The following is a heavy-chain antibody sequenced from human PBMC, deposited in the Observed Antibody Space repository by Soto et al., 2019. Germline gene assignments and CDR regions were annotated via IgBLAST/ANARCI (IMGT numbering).Heavy chain of an antibody. CDR2: LYSSDGT. CDR3: ATWLQREHAFDI. CDR1: VFSFIGKNY. V-gene: IGHV3-53*01. Sequence: GWSLRLSCASSVFSFIGKNYLTLVRQAPGKGLEWVSALYSSDGTYYADSVKGRFSVSRDNSKNTFYLQLHSLRPEDTALYFRATWLQREHAFDIWGLGTMVTFSS. J-gene: IGHJ3*02. D-gene: IGHD1-1*01.